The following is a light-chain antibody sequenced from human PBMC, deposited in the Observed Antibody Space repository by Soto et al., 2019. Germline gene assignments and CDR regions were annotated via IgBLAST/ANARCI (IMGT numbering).Light chain of an antibody. J-gene: IGLJ2*01. V-gene: IGLV1-44*01. CDR3: ASWDDRLNGPV. Sequence: QSVLTQPPSASGTPGQRVTISCSGSNSNIGSNTVNWYQHLPGTAHKLLIHSDNQRASGVPDRLSGSKSGTSASLAISGLQSEDEANYYCASWDDRLNGPVFGGGTKLTVL. CDR1: NSNIGSNT. CDR2: SDN.